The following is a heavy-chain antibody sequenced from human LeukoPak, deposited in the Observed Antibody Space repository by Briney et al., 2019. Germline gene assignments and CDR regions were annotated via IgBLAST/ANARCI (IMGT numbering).Heavy chain of an antibody. CDR1: GGTFSSYA. V-gene: IGHV1-8*02. J-gene: IGHJ3*02. Sequence: ASVKVSCKASGGTFSSYAINWVRQATGQGLEWMGWMNPNSGNTGYAQKFQGRVTMTRNTSISTAYMELSSLRSEDTAVHYCARGAPNDAFDIWGQGTMVTVSS. CDR2: MNPNSGNT. CDR3: ARGAPNDAFDI.